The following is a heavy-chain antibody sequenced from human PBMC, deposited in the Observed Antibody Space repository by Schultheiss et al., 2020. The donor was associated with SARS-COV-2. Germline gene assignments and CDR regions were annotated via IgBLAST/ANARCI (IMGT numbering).Heavy chain of an antibody. J-gene: IGHJ5*02. V-gene: IGHV1-18*04. D-gene: IGHD1-26*01. Sequence: ASVMVSCKTSGYTFTGSGFTWVRQAPGQGLEWMGWISAYNGNTNYAQKLQGRVTMTTDTSTSTAYMELRSLRSDDTAVYYCARSSGSYYRDWFDPWGQGTLVTVSS. CDR3: ARSSGSYYRDWFDP. CDR1: GYTFTGSG. CDR2: ISAYNGNT.